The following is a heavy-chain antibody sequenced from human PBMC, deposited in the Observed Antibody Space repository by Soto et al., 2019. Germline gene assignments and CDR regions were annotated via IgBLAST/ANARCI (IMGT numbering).Heavy chain of an antibody. CDR1: GGSISSDY. V-gene: IGHV4-59*01. D-gene: IGHD5-18*01. J-gene: IGHJ4*02. CDR3: SRLAYSYGLTFDY. CDR2: IYYNWNT. Sequence: SETLSLTCTVSGGSISSDYGTWIRQPPVDRLELIGYIYYNWNTNYNSSLKSRFTISIYTSKNHFSLKLNSYTAAYTAVYFCSRLAYSYGLTFDYWGRGTLVIVSS.